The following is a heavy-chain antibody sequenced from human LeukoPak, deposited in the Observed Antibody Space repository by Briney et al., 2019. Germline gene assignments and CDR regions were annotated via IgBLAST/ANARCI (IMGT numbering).Heavy chain of an antibody. CDR2: IYYSGNA. J-gene: IGHJ5*02. V-gene: IGHV4-59*01. CDR3: AGGGSSLAS. Sequence: PSETLSLTCTVSGASINGYFWNWIRQPPGKGLEWIGYIYYSGNANYNPSLYNPSLKSRLTILVDTSKNQFSLKLSSVAAVDTAVSYCAGGGSSLASWDQGTLVTVSS. D-gene: IGHD6-13*01. CDR1: GASINGYF.